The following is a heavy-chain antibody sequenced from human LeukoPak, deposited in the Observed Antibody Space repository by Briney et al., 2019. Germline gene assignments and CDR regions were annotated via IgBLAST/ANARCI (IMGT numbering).Heavy chain of an antibody. CDR1: GYTFTDYS. J-gene: IGHJ4*02. Sequence: ASVKVSCRTSGYTFTDYSLHWVRQAPGQGLEWLGWINPKSGGTNFAQIFQGRVTMTRDTSRRTVYMELSRLTSDDTAVYLCARRYFDWLLDYWGQGTLVTVSS. D-gene: IGHD3-9*01. CDR3: ARRYFDWLLDY. V-gene: IGHV1-2*02. CDR2: INPKSGGT.